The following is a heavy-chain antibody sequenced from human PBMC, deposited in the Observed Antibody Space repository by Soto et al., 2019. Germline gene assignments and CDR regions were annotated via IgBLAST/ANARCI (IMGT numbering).Heavy chain of an antibody. CDR1: GFTFDDYA. J-gene: IGHJ4*02. V-gene: IGHV3-9*01. CDR2: ISWNSGSI. Sequence: PGGSLRLSCAASGFTFDDYAMHWVRQAPGKGLEWVSGISWNSGSIGYADSVKGRFTISRDNAKNSLYLQMNSLRAEDTALYYCAKDMFVAVAGNFDYWGQGTLVTVSS. D-gene: IGHD6-19*01. CDR3: AKDMFVAVAGNFDY.